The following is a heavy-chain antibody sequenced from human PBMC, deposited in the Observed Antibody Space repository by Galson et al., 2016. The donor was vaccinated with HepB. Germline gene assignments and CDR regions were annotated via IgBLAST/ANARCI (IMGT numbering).Heavy chain of an antibody. Sequence: SDTLSLTCTVSGGPMTSSFWTWIRRPPGKGLEWIGYIYYNGSSNCNPPLKSGVNISVDTSKRQFSLTLRSVTAADTAVYYCATDHRYSDLWSGFFTPWFDPWGQGILVTVSS. CDR3: ATDHRYSDLWSGFFTPWFDP. CDR2: IYYNGSS. J-gene: IGHJ5*02. V-gene: IGHV4-59*01. D-gene: IGHD3/OR15-3a*01. CDR1: GGPMTSSF.